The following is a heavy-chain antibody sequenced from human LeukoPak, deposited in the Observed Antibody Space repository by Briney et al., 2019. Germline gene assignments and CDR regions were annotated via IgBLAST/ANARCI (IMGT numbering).Heavy chain of an antibody. J-gene: IGHJ3*02. D-gene: IGHD2-15*01. CDR3: ARGAYCSGGSCYGSVAFGI. Sequence: GGSLRLSCAASGFTFSDYYMSWIRQAPGKGLEWVSYISSSSSYTNYADSVKGRFTISRDNAKNSLYLQMNSLRAEDTAVYYCARGAYCSGGSCYGSVAFGIWGQGTMVTVSS. CDR1: GFTFSDYY. V-gene: IGHV3-11*05. CDR2: ISSSSSYT.